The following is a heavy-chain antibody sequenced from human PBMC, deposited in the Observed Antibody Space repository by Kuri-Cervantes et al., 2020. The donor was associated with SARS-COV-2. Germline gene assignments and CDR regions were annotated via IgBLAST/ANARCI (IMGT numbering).Heavy chain of an antibody. D-gene: IGHD3-10*01. CDR2: ISYDGSNK. Sequence: LSLTCAASGFTFSSYGMHWVRQAPGKGLEWVAVISYDGSNKYYADSVKGRLTISRDNSKNTLYLQMNSLRPEDTGVYYCAKPGSVRGIIREDHYGLDVWGQGTTVTVSS. V-gene: IGHV3-30*18. J-gene: IGHJ6*02. CDR3: AKPGSVRGIIREDHYGLDV. CDR1: GFTFSSYG.